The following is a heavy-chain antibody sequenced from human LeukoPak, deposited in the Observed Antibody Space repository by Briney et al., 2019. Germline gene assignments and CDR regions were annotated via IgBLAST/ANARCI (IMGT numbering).Heavy chain of an antibody. CDR2: INNKANGGAT. Sequence: GGSLRLSCAASGFTFSNSWMNWVRQVPGKGLEWVGRINNKANGGATDYAAPVEGRFNISRDDSKNTLYLQMNSLKTEDTAMYYCATALFVEGPAAMEWFDPWGQGTLVTVSS. CDR3: ATALFVEGPAAMEWFDP. J-gene: IGHJ5*02. D-gene: IGHD2-2*01. CDR1: GFTFSNSW. V-gene: IGHV3-15*01.